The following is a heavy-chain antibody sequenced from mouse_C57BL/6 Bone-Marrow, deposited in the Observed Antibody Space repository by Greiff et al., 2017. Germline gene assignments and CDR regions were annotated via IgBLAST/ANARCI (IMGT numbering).Heavy chain of an antibody. J-gene: IGHJ4*01. D-gene: IGHD3-2*02. CDR2: IYPGDGDT. V-gene: IGHV1-82*01. Sequence: VMLVESGPELVKPGASVKISCKASGYAFSSSWMNWVKQRPGKGLEWIGRIYPGDGDTNYNGKFKGKATLTADKSSSTAYMQLSSLTSEDSAVYFCAKQLRLRDYAMDYWGQGTSVTVSS. CDR1: GYAFSSSW. CDR3: AKQLRLRDYAMDY.